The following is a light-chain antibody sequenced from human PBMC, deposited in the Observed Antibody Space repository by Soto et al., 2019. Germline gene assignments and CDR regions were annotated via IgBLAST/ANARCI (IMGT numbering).Light chain of an antibody. CDR2: SAS. CDR1: QSISKN. CDR3: QPSYISPYT. V-gene: IGKV1-39*01. Sequence: DVQMTQSPASLSASVGDRVTITCRASQSISKNLNWYQHKVGKAPQLLIYSASDSQAGVPSRFSGSGSGTDFTLIISGLQPEDFATYYCQPSYISPYTFGQGTKVEIK. J-gene: IGKJ2*01.